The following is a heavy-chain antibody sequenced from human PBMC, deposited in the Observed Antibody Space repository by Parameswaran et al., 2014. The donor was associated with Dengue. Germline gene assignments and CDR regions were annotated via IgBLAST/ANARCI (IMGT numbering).Heavy chain of an antibody. V-gene: IGHV3-72*01. J-gene: IGHJ4*02. CDR2: NRNKANSYTS. D-gene: IGHD2-8*01. CDR3: TRDQEANKIWHPMSD. Sequence: VRQAPGKGLEWVGRNRNKANSYTSEYAASVRGRFTISRDDSRNSVYLQMNSLKIEDTAVYYCTRDQEANKIWHPMSDWGQGILVTVSS.